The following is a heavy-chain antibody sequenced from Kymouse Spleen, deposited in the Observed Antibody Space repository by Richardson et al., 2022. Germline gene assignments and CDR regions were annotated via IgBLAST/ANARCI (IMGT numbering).Heavy chain of an antibody. D-gene: IGHD3-10*01. CDR1: GFTFSSYG. J-gene: IGHJ6*02. V-gene: IGHV3-30*18. Sequence: QVQLVESGGGVVQPGRSLRLSCAASGFTFSSYGMHWVRQAPGKGLEWVAVISYDGSNKYYADSVKGRFTISRDNSKNTLYLQMNSLRAEDTAVYYCAKSRDTMVRGVYYYYYGMDVWGQGTTVTVSS. CDR3: AKSRDTMVRGVYYYYYGMDV. CDR2: ISYDGSNK.